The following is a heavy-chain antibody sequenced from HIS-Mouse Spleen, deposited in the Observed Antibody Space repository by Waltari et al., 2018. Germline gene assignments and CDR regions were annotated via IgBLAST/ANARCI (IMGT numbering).Heavy chain of an antibody. D-gene: IGHD1-1*01. V-gene: IGHV3-9*01. CDR1: GFTFDDYA. CDR2: ISWNSGSI. CDR3: AKDRGSTGDDAFDI. J-gene: IGHJ3*02. Sequence: EVQLVESGGGLVQPGRSLRLSCAASGFTFDDYAMHWVRQAPGKGLEWVSGISWNSGSIGYADSVKGRFTISRDNAKNSLYLQMNSLRAEDTALYYCAKDRGSTGDDAFDIWGQGTMVTVSS.